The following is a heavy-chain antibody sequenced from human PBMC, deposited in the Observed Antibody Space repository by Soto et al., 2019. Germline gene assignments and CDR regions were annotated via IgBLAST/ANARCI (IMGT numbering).Heavy chain of an antibody. D-gene: IGHD2-2*01. V-gene: IGHV3-15*01. CDR1: GFTFSDAW. CDR2: VKSKTDGGTT. J-gene: IGHJ6*02. Sequence: GGSLRLSCAASGFTFSDAWMTWVRQAPGKGLEWVGRVKSKTDGGTTDYAAPVKGRFTISRDDSKNTLSLQMNSLKTEDTAVYYCTTENIVVVPGAHYYYHYGMDVWGQGTTVTVSS. CDR3: TTENIVVVPGAHYYYHYGMDV.